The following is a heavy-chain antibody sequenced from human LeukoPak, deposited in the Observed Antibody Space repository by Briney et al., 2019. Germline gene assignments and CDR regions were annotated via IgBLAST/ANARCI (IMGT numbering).Heavy chain of an antibody. J-gene: IGHJ5*02. Sequence: PSETLSLTCTVSGGPISSSSYYWGWIRQPPGMGLEWIGNIYYSGITYYNPSLKSRVTVSVDTSKNQFSLKLSSVTAADTAVYFCARHPPYSSSWFPFDPWGQGTLVTVSS. CDR2: IYYSGIT. CDR3: ARHPPYSSSWFPFDP. CDR1: GGPISSSSYY. D-gene: IGHD6-13*01. V-gene: IGHV4-39*01.